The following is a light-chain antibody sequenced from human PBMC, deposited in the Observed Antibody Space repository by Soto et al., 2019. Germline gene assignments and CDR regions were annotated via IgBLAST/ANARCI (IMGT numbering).Light chain of an antibody. CDR2: DTT. CDR3: LLAYRGGRV. V-gene: IGLV7-46*01. J-gene: IGLJ2*01. CDR1: AGPVTSNHY. Sequence: QAVVTQEPSLTVSPGGTVTLTCGSSAGPVTSNHYPYWYQQRPGQVPRTLIYDTTNRQSWAPARFSGSLVGVKAALTLSGAQPEDEADYYCLLAYRGGRVFGGGTKLTVL.